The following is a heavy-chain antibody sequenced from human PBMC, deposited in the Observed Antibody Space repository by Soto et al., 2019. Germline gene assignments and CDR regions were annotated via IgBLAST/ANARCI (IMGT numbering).Heavy chain of an antibody. D-gene: IGHD2-2*02. CDR2: IYYSGST. CDR1: GGSISRSTYC. Sequence: SETLSLTCTVSGGSISRSTYCWGWIRQPPGKGLEWIGSIYYSGSTYYRPSLKSRVTISVDTSKNQFSLKLSSGTAADTAVYYCARQVPAAIRLGWFDPWGQGTLVTVSS. V-gene: IGHV4-39*01. CDR3: ARQVPAAIRLGWFDP. J-gene: IGHJ5*02.